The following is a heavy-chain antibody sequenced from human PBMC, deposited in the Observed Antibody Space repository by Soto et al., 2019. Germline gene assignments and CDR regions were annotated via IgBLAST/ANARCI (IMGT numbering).Heavy chain of an antibody. CDR1: GGSFSGYY. CDR2: INHSGST. V-gene: IGHV4-34*01. CDR3: ARPIRVFRYYYGSGIGYYYYYMDV. J-gene: IGHJ6*03. D-gene: IGHD3-10*01. Sequence: PSETLSLTCAVYGGSFSGYYWSWIRQPPGKGLEWIGEINHSGSTNYNPSLKSRVTISVDTSKNQFSLKLSSVTAADTAVYYCARPIRVFRYYYGSGIGYYYYYMDVWGKGTTVTVSS.